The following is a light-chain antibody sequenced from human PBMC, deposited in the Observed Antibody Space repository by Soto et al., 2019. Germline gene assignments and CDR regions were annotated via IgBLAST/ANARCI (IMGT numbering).Light chain of an antibody. CDR1: SSDVGGYNY. J-gene: IGLJ1*01. CDR3: SSYTSDTTGV. Sequence: QAVVTQPASVSGSPGQSIAISCTGTSSDVGGYNYVSWYQQHPGKAPKLMIYDVTTRPSGVSNRFSGSKSGNTAALTISGLQAEDEADYYCSSYTSDTTGVFGTGTQLTVL. V-gene: IGLV2-14*03. CDR2: DVT.